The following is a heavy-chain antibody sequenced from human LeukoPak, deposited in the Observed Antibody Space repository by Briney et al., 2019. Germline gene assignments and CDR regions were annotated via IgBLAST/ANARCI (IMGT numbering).Heavy chain of an antibody. J-gene: IGHJ4*02. CDR3: ARGNSGWYYFDY. CDR1: GYTFSDYY. CDR2: INPNSGGT. D-gene: IGHD6-19*01. V-gene: IGHV1-2*06. Sequence: ASVKVSCKASGYTFSDYYIHWVRQAPGQGLEWMGRINPNSGGTNYAQKFQGRVTMTRDTSISTAYMELSRLRSDDTAVYYCARGNSGWYYFDYWGQGTLVTVSS.